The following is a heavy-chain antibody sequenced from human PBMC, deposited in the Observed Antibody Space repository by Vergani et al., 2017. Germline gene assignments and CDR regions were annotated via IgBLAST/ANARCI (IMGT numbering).Heavy chain of an antibody. Sequence: QVQLQESGPGLVKPSETLSLTCSVSGDSMNTYYWTWIRQPPGKGLEWIGYIYDSGDTKYNPSLKSRVTMSLDTSKNQFSLNLTSVTAADTAVYYCTRHGRSGWAGYFQHWGQGTLVTASS. CDR1: GDSMNTYY. CDR3: TRHGRSGWAGYFQH. V-gene: IGHV4-59*08. CDR2: IYDSGDT. J-gene: IGHJ1*01. D-gene: IGHD6-19*01.